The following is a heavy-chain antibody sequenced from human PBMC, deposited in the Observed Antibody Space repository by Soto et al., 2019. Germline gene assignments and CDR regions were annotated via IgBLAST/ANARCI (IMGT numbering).Heavy chain of an antibody. CDR2: ISSSSSTI. D-gene: IGHD3-22*01. J-gene: IGHJ4*02. Sequence: PGGSLRLSCAASGSTFSSYSMNWVRQAPGKGLEWVSYISSSSSTIYYADSVKGRFTISRDNAKNSLYLQMNSLRAEDTAVYYCARDHYDSSGYYAPLDYWGQGTLVTVSS. V-gene: IGHV3-48*01. CDR1: GSTFSSYS. CDR3: ARDHYDSSGYYAPLDY.